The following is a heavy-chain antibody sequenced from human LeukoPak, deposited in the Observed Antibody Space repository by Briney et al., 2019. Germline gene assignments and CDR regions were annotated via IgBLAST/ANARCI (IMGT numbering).Heavy chain of an antibody. CDR2: INHSGST. J-gene: IGHJ4*02. Sequence: SETLSLTCAVYGGSFSGYYWSWIRQPPGKGLEWMGEINHSGSTNDNPSLKSRVTISVDTSKNQFSLKLSSVTAADTAVYYCARGQKPAEYSSSSQDYWGQGTLVTVSS. CDR1: GGSFSGYY. D-gene: IGHD6-6*01. CDR3: ARGQKPAEYSSSSQDY. V-gene: IGHV4-34*01.